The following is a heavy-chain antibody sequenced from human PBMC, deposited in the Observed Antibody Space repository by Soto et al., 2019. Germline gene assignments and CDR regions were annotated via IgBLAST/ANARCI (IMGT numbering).Heavy chain of an antibody. CDR2: IYYSGST. J-gene: IGHJ5*02. Sequence: QLQLQESGPGLVKPSETLSLTCTVSGGSISSSSYYWGWIRQPPGKGLEWIGSIYYSGSTYYNPSLKSRVTISVDTPKNQFSLKLSSVTAADTAVYYCARRDCSGGSCYAYAWFDPWGQGTLVTVSS. CDR3: ARRDCSGGSCYAYAWFDP. D-gene: IGHD2-15*01. V-gene: IGHV4-39*01. CDR1: GGSISSSSYY.